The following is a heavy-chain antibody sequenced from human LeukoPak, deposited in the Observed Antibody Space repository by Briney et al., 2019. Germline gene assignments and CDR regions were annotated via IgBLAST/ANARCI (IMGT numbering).Heavy chain of an antibody. J-gene: IGHJ3*02. D-gene: IGHD2-15*01. CDR3: ARDHLGYCSGGSCWPDAFDI. CDR1: GDFITAYY. V-gene: IGHV4-59*01. CDR2: VYYSGST. Sequence: SETLSLTCTVSGDFITAYYWSWIRQSPGKGLEWIGYVYYSGSTEYNPSLRSRVTISLEMSKHQFSLNLTSVTAADTAVYYCARDHLGYCSGGSCWPDAFDIWGQGTMVTVSS.